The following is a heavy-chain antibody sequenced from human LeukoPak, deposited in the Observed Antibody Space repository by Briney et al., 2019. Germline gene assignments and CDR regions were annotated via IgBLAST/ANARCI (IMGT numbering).Heavy chain of an antibody. J-gene: IGHJ4*02. D-gene: IGHD3-10*01. Sequence: ASVTVACKPSNSTFTDYPITWVRQVPGQGLEWMGWISTRNGETHYARRFQGRATMTTDTFASTVYIEVRSLTSDDTALYYCARESGSGSYFYFDYWGPGTLVTVSS. V-gene: IGHV1-18*01. CDR2: ISTRNGET. CDR3: ARESGSGSYFYFDY. CDR1: NSTFTDYP.